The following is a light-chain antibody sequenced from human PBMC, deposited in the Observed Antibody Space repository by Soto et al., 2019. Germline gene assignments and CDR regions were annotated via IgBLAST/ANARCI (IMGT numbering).Light chain of an antibody. CDR2: AAS. CDR3: QQSYSTPRIT. V-gene: IGKV1-39*01. J-gene: IGKJ5*01. CDR1: RGISTY. Sequence: DIQMTQSPSSLSASVGDRFTITCRAGRGISTYLNWYQQKPGKAPKLLIYAASSLQSGVPSRFSGSGSGTDFTLTISSLQPEDFATYYCQQSYSTPRITFGQGTRLEIK.